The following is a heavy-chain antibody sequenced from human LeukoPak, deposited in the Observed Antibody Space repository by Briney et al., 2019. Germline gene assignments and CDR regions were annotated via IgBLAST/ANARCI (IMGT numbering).Heavy chain of an antibody. CDR1: GGSIRSGDYY. CDR3: ARTWIQLDYYYYGMDV. J-gene: IGHJ6*02. D-gene: IGHD5-18*01. Sequence: PSETLSLTCTVSGGSIRSGDYYWSWIRQPPGKGLEWIGYIYYSGSTYYNPSLKSRVTISVDTSKNQFSLKLSSVTAADTAVYYCARTWIQLDYYYYGMDVWGQGTTVTVSS. V-gene: IGHV4-30-4*01. CDR2: IYYSGST.